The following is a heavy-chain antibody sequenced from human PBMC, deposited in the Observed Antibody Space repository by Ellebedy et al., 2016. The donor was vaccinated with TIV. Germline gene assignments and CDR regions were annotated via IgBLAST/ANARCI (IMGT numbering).Heavy chain of an antibody. V-gene: IGHV3-15*01. D-gene: IGHD5-18*01. CDR2: IKSKTDGGVA. CDR1: GLTFSNAW. J-gene: IGHJ4*02. Sequence: GGSLRLSCAASGLTFSNAWMNWVRQAPGKGLEWVGRIKSKTDGGVADYAAPVKGRFTISRDDSKNTLYLQMNSLKTEDTAVYFCTTVYRYNYDSVWGQGTLVTVSS. CDR3: TTVYRYNYDSV.